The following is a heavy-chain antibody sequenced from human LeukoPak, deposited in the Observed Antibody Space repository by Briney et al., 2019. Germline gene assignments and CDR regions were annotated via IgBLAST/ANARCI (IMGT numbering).Heavy chain of an antibody. D-gene: IGHD2-15*01. CDR1: GFTFDDYG. Sequence: GGSLRLSRAASGFTFDDYGMSWVRQARGKGLEWVSAINWNGGSTGYADSVKGRSTISRDNAKNSLYLQMNSLRAEDTALYYCARDSTQPGPVVVAATYAGFDYWGQGTLVTVSS. V-gene: IGHV3-20*04. CDR2: INWNGGST. CDR3: ARDSTQPGPVVVAATYAGFDY. J-gene: IGHJ4*02.